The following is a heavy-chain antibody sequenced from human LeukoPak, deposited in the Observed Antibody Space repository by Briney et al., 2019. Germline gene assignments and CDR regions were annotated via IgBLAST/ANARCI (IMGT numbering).Heavy chain of an antibody. J-gene: IGHJ4*02. CDR2: ISSSGST. CDR3: AREDTAIVDY. V-gene: IGHV4-61*02. D-gene: IGHD5-18*01. Sequence: TLSLTCTVSGDSISSGDYYWSWIRQPAGKGLEWIGRISSSGSTNYNPSLKSRVTISVDTSKNQFSLKLSSVTAADTAVYYCAREDTAIVDYWGQGTLVTVSS. CDR1: GDSISSGDYY.